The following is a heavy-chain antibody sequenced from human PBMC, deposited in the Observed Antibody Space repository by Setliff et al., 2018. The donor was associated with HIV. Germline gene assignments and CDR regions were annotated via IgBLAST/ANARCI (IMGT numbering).Heavy chain of an antibody. CDR1: GFTLRDYG. CDR2: IWYDGSIE. D-gene: IGHD5-18*01. CDR3: AKGSLPSGYSYGFFDY. Sequence: PGGSLRLSCAASGFTLRDYGMHWVRQAPGKGLEWVAVIWYDGSIEYYADSVKGRFTISRDTSKNTLYLQMNSLRAEDTAVYYCAKGSLPSGYSYGFFDYWGQGTLVTVSS. V-gene: IGHV3-33*06. J-gene: IGHJ4*02.